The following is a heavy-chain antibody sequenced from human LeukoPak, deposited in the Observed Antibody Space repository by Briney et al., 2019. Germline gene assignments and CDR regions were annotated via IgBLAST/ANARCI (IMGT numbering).Heavy chain of an antibody. CDR2: INHSGST. CDR3: ARGGMTAAADG. V-gene: IGHV4-34*01. CDR1: SDSFSGYY. D-gene: IGHD6-13*01. J-gene: IGHJ4*02. Sequence: NAGGSLRLSCAVYSDSFSGYYWSWFRQPPGKGLEWIGEINHSGSTNYNPSLKSRVTISLDTSKNQISLKVSSVTAADTAVYYCARGGMTAAADGWGQGTLVTVSS.